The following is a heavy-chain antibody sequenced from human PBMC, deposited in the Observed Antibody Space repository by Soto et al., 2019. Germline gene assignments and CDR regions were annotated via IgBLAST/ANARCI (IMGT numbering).Heavy chain of an antibody. CDR1: GHTFTSYG. J-gene: IGHJ5*02. CDR3: VRDEGDHDFWSGANWFDP. CDR2: ISAYNGNT. V-gene: IGHV1-18*01. Sequence: VKVFCKASGHTFTSYGISWVRQAPGQGLEWMGWISAYNGNTNYAQKLQGRVTMTTDTFTSTAYMELRSLRSDDTAVYYCVRDEGDHDFWSGANWFDPWGQGTLVTVSS. D-gene: IGHD3-3*01.